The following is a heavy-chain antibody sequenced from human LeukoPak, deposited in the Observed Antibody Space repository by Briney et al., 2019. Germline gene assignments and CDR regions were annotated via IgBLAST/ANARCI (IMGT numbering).Heavy chain of an antibody. CDR3: ARAQGSYGPIDY. CDR1: GFTFSSYA. D-gene: IGHD5-18*01. CDR2: ISYDGSNK. Sequence: GGSLRLSCAASGFTFSSYAMHWVRQAPGKGLEWVAVISYDGSNKYYADSVKGRFTVSRDNSKNTLYLQMNSLRAEDTAVYYCARAQGSYGPIDYWGQGTLVTVSS. V-gene: IGHV3-30*04. J-gene: IGHJ4*02.